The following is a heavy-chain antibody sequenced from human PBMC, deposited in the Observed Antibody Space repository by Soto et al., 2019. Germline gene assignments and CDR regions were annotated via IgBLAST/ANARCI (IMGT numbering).Heavy chain of an antibody. D-gene: IGHD6-6*01. CDR2: IIPIFGTA. V-gene: IGHV1-69*12. CDR1: GGTFSSYA. J-gene: IGHJ6*02. CDR3: ARWGSSSSVDYYYYCMDV. Sequence: QVQLVQSGAEVKKPGSSVKVSCKASGGTFSSYAISWVRQAPGQGLEWMGGIIPIFGTANYAQKFQGRVTITADESTSTAYMELSSLRSEDTAVYYCARWGSSSSVDYYYYCMDVWGQGTTVTVSS.